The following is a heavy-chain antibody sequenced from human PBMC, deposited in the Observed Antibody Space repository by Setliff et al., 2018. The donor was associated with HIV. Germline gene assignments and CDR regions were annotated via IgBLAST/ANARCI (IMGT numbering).Heavy chain of an antibody. CDR3: AGDYIRSDNNWFDP. J-gene: IGHJ5*02. V-gene: IGHV4-34*01. CDR2: INHTGST. Sequence: PSETLSLTCTVSGGSINSYYWSWIRQPPGKGLEWIGEINHTGSTNYIPSLKSRVTISVDTSKNQFSLKLSSVTAADTAVYYCAGDYIRSDNNWFDPWGQGTPVTVSS. D-gene: IGHD4-17*01. CDR1: GGSINSYY.